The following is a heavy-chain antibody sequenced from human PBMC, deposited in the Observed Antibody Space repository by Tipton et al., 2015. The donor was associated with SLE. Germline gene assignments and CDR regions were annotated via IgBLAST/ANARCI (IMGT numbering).Heavy chain of an antibody. D-gene: IGHD6-13*01. CDR1: GGSFSSFY. J-gene: IGHJ6*02. V-gene: IGHV4-59*01. CDR2: IYYSGST. Sequence: LRLSCTVSGGSFSSFYWSWIRQPPGKGLEWIGDIYYSGSTNYNASLKSRVTISVDTSKNQFSLKLSSVTAADTAVYYCARAPIAAPTGYCYGLGVWGRGXTVTVXS. CDR3: ARAPIAAPTGYCYGLGV.